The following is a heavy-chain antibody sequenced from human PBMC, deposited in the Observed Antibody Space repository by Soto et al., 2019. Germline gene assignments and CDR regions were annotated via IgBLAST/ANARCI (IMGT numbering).Heavy chain of an antibody. J-gene: IGHJ5*01. CDR1: GGSFSGHS. Sequence: SETLSLTCAVYGGSFSGHSWNWIRQSPGKGLEWIGDINHSGRVNYSPSLKSRVTISLDTSKNQFSLTLSAVTAADTAMYYCSTRAYDTSGYYRFDPWGQGTLVTVSS. D-gene: IGHD3-22*01. CDR3: STRAYDTSGYYRFDP. V-gene: IGHV4-34*01. CDR2: INHSGRV.